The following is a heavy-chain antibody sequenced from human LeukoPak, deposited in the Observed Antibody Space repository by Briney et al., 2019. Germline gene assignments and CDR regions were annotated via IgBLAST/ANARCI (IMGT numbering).Heavy chain of an antibody. CDR1: GYTLTELS. V-gene: IGHV1-24*01. Sequence: ASVKVSCKVSGYTLTELSMHWVRQAPGKGLEWMGGFDPEDGETIYAQKFQGRVTMTEDTSTDTAYMELSSLRSEDTAVYYCATDRHYGDYPQFDPWGQGTLVTVAS. J-gene: IGHJ5*02. CDR3: ATDRHYGDYPQFDP. D-gene: IGHD4-17*01. CDR2: FDPEDGET.